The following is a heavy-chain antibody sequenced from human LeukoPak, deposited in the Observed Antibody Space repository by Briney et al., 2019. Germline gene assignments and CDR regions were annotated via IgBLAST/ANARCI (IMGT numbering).Heavy chain of an antibody. Sequence: SETLSLTCTVSGGSISTSSYYWGWVRQPPGKGLEWIGNIFYSGSTYYSPSLNSRVTISLDTSRNQFSLKLNSVTAADTAVYYCAKSNGSGLVDIWGQGTMVTVSS. J-gene: IGHJ3*02. CDR3: AKSNGSGLVDI. D-gene: IGHD3-10*01. CDR2: IFYSGST. CDR1: GGSISTSSYY. V-gene: IGHV4-39*07.